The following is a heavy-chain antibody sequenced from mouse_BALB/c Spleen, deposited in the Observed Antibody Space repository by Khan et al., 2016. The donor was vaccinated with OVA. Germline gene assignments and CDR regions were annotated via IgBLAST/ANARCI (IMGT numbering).Heavy chain of an antibody. J-gene: IGHJ2*01. CDR3: ARRNYSWYYIDY. CDR1: GYSITSGYA. V-gene: IGHV3-2*02. Sequence: EVQLQESGPGLVTPSQSLSLTCTVTGYSITSGYAWNWIRQFPGNKLEWMGNISDSGGTSYNPSLNSRIFITRDTSKNQFFLQLNSVTTEETTTYYCARRNYSWYYIDYWGQGTPLTVSS. CDR2: ISDSGGT. D-gene: IGHD1-1*01.